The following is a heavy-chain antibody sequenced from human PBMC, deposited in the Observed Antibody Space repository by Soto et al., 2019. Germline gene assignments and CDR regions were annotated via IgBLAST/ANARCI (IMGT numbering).Heavy chain of an antibody. CDR3: PRGGVVGATRTQGFDY. D-gene: IGHD1-26*01. V-gene: IGHV4-4*02. CDR1: GGSISSSNW. J-gene: IGHJ4*02. CDR2: IYHSGST. Sequence: SETLSLTCAVSGGSISSSNWWSWVRQPPGKGLEWIGEIYHSGSTNYNPSLKSRVTISVDKSKNQFSLKLSSVTAADTAVYYCPRGGVVGATRTQGFDYWGQGTLVTVSS.